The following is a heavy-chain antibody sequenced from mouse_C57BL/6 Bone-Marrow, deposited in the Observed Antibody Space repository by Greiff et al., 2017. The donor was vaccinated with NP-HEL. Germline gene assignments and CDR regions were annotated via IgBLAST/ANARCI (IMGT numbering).Heavy chain of an antibody. J-gene: IGHJ2*01. CDR3: ATFRHYYGSSVDY. CDR1: GFTFSDYG. V-gene: IGHV5-17*01. Sequence: EVQLVESGGGLVKPGGSLKLSCAASGFTFSDYGMHWVRQAPEKGLEWVAYISSGSSTIYYADTVKGRFTISRDNAKNTLFLQMTSLRSEDTAMYYCATFRHYYGSSVDYWGQGTTLTVSS. CDR2: ISSGSSTI. D-gene: IGHD1-1*01.